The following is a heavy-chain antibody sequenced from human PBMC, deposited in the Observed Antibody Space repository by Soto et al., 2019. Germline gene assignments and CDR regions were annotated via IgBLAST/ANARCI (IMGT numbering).Heavy chain of an antibody. CDR1: GFTFSSYG. CDR2: RWYDGSNK. J-gene: IGHJ6*02. D-gene: IGHD6-13*01. V-gene: IGHV3-33*01. Sequence: QVQLVESGGGVVQPGRSLRLSCAASGFTFSSYGMHWVRQAPGKGLEGVAVRWYDGSNKYYADSVKGRFTISRDNSKNTLYLQMNSLRAEDTAVYYCARCPGSAGTYYYGMDVWGQGTTVTVSS. CDR3: ARCPGSAGTYYYGMDV.